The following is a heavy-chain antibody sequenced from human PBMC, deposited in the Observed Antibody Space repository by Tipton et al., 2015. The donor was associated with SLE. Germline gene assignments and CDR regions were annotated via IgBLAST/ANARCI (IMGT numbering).Heavy chain of an antibody. J-gene: IGHJ4*02. CDR2: IRYDGSNK. Sequence: SLRLSCAASGLTFSSYGMHWVRQAPGKGLEWVAFIRYDGSNKYYADSVKGRFTISRDNSKNTLYLQMNSLRAEDTAVYYCAKDLEADSSGYFDYWGQGTLVTVSS. CDR3: AKDLEADSSGYFDY. CDR1: GLTFSSYG. V-gene: IGHV3-30*02. D-gene: IGHD3-22*01.